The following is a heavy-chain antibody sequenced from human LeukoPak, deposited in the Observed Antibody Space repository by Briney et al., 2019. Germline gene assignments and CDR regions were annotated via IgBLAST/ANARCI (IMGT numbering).Heavy chain of an antibody. D-gene: IGHD6-19*01. CDR1: GFTVSSNY. J-gene: IGHJ4*02. Sequence: GGSLRLSCAASGFTVSSNYMSWVRQAPGKGLEWVSVIYSGGSTYYADSVKGRFTISRDNSKNTLYLQMNSLRAEDTAVYYCASGHSSGWYREDYWGQGTLVTASS. V-gene: IGHV3-53*01. CDR3: ASGHSSGWYREDY. CDR2: IYSGGST.